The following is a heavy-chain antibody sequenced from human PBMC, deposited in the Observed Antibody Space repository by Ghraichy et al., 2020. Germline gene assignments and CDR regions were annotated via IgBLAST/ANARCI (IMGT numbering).Heavy chain of an antibody. Sequence: SVKVSCKASGYTFTGYYMHWVRQAPGQGLEWMGWINPNSGGTNYAQKFQGRVTMTRDTSISTAYMELSRLRSDDTAVYYCARLGSVVVVADTRDAFDIWGQGTMVTVSS. J-gene: IGHJ3*02. CDR1: GYTFTGYY. V-gene: IGHV1-2*02. D-gene: IGHD2-15*01. CDR3: ARLGSVVVVADTRDAFDI. CDR2: INPNSGGT.